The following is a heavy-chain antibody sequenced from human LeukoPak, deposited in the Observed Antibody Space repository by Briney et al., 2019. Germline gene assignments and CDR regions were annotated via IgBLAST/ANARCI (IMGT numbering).Heavy chain of an antibody. CDR3: ARLTVNYYDSSGYYYFDY. CDR1: GGSISSGGYS. J-gene: IGHJ4*02. D-gene: IGHD3-22*01. V-gene: IGHV4-30-2*03. CDR2: IYHSGST. Sequence: SETLSLTCAVSGGSISSGGYSWSWIRQPPGKGLEWIGYIYHSGSTYYNPSLKSRVTISVDTSKNQFSLKLSSVTAADTAVYYCARLTVNYYDSSGYYYFDYWGQGTLVTVSS.